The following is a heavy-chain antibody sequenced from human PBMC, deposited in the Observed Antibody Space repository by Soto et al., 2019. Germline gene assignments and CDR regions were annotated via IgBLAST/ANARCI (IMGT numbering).Heavy chain of an antibody. D-gene: IGHD2-2*01. V-gene: IGHV3-23*01. Sequence: EVQLLESGGGLVQPGGSLRLSCAASGFTFSSYAMSCVRHAPGKGLEWVSAISGSGGSTYYADSVKGRFTISRDNSKNTLYLQMNSLRADDTAVYYCAKDQRLIVVPAANWFDPWGQGTLVTVSS. CDR2: ISGSGGST. CDR3: AKDQRLIVVPAANWFDP. J-gene: IGHJ5*02. CDR1: GFTFSSYA.